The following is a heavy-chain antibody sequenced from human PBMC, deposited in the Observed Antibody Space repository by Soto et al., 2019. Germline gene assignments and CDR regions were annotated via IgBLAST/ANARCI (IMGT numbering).Heavy chain of an antibody. CDR3: ARRGITMTDYYGMDV. J-gene: IGHJ6*02. V-gene: IGHV4-39*01. D-gene: IGHD3-22*01. Sequence: SETLSLTCTVSGGSISSSSYYWGWIRQPPGKGLEWIGSIYYSGSTYYNPSLKSRVTISVDTSKNQFSLKLSSVTAADTAVYYCARRGITMTDYYGMDVWGQGPTVTVSS. CDR1: GGSISSSSYY. CDR2: IYYSGST.